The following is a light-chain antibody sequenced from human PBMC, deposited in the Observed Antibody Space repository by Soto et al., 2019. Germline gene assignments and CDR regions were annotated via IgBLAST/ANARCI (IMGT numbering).Light chain of an antibody. CDR1: TGAVTSASY. V-gene: IGLV7-43*01. CDR2: STN. Sequence: QTVVTQDPSLTVSPGGTITLSCASSTGAVTSASYPTWFQQKPGQAPRALIYSTNGKYSLTTARFSGSLLGGKAALTLSGVQREDEAEYYCLLYYDVGHVVFGGGTKVTVL. CDR3: LLYYDVGHVV. J-gene: IGLJ2*01.